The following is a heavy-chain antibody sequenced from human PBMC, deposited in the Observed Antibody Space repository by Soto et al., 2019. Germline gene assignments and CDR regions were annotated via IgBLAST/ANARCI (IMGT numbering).Heavy chain of an antibody. V-gene: IGHV4-59*01. D-gene: IGHD3-10*01. J-gene: IGHJ3*02. CDR1: GGSISSYY. CDR3: ARVWGGAFDI. Sequence: SETLSLTCTVSGGSISSYYWSWIRQPPGKGLEWIGYIYYSGSTNYNPSLRSRVTIPVDTSKNQFSLKLSSVTAADTAVYYCARVWGGAFDIWGQGTMVTVSS. CDR2: IYYSGST.